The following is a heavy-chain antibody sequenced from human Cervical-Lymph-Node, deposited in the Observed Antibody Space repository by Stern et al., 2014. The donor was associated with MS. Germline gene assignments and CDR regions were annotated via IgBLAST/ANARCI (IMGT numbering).Heavy chain of an antibody. CDR3: AREGCSGGSCYFDY. V-gene: IGHV4-31*03. CDR1: GGSITSGAYS. CDR2: IYYSGSP. D-gene: IGHD2-15*01. J-gene: IGHJ4*02. Sequence: VQLVESGPGLVKASQTLSLTCTVSGGSITSGAYSWNWIRQHPGKGLEWIGYIYYSGSPYYNPSLKSRLSISVDTSKNQFSLKLTSVTAADTAVYYCAREGCSGGSCYFDYWGQGTLVSVSS.